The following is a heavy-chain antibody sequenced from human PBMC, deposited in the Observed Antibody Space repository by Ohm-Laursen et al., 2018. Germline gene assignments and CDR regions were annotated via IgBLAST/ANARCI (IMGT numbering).Heavy chain of an antibody. Sequence: GSLRLSCTASGFTFSSDTMSWVRQAPGKGLEWVSSISNNGAGTYYADSVKGRFTISRDNSKNTLYLQMNSLRAEDTAIYYCVKGRLAGAFDYWAREPWSPSPQ. V-gene: IGHV3-23*01. D-gene: IGHD2-15*01. CDR3: VKGRLAGAFDY. CDR2: ISNNGAGT. CDR1: GFTFSSDT. J-gene: IGHJ4*02.